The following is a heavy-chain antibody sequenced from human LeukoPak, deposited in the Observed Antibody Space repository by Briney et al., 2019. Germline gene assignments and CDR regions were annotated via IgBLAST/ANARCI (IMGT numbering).Heavy chain of an antibody. D-gene: IGHD1-1*01. V-gene: IGHV4-61*01. J-gene: IGHJ4*02. CDR2: IYYGGNT. CDR3: ARLTRRSGNYFDY. Sequence: SETLSITCAVSGDSVSSSNYYWSWIRQPPGKGLEWIGYIYYGGNTNHNPSLQSRVTISVDTSKSQFSLKLSSVTAADTAVYYCARLTRRSGNYFDYWGQGTLVTVSS. CDR1: GDSVSSSNYY.